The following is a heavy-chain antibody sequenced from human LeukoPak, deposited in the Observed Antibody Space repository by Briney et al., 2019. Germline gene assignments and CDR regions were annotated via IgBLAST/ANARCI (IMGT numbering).Heavy chain of an antibody. J-gene: IGHJ4*02. Sequence: PGESLKISCKGSGYSFTSYWIGWGRQMPGKGLEWMGIIYPGDSDTRYSPSFQGQVTISADKSISTAYLQWSSLKASDTAMYYCARLRLYCSGGSCYSRGFDYWGQGTLVTVSS. V-gene: IGHV5-51*01. CDR2: IYPGDSDT. CDR1: GYSFTSYW. CDR3: ARLRLYCSGGSCYSRGFDY. D-gene: IGHD2-15*01.